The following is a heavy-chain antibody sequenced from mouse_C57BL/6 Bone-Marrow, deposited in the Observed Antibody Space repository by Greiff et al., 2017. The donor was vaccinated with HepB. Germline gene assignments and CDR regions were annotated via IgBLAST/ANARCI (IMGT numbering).Heavy chain of an antibody. CDR2: IYPGDGDT. D-gene: IGHD1-1*01. V-gene: IGHV1-82*01. CDR1: GYAFSSSW. J-gene: IGHJ2*01. Sequence: VQLQQSGPELVKPGASVKISCKASGYAFSSSWMNWVKQRPGKGLEWIGRIYPGDGDTNYNGKFKGKATLTADKSSSTAYMQLSSLTSEDSEVYFCARGRGGPNYYGSSLDYWGQGTTLTVSS. CDR3: ARGRGGPNYYGSSLDY.